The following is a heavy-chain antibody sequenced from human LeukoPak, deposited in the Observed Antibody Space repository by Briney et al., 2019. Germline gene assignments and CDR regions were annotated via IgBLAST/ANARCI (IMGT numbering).Heavy chain of an antibody. CDR3: ARSGSGRLFDY. V-gene: IGHV4-39*07. CDR2: IYHDGST. CDR1: GDSITITNYY. D-gene: IGHD2-15*01. J-gene: IGHJ4*02. Sequence: SETLSLTCTVSGDSITITNYYWGWIRQPPGKGLEWVGNIYHDGSTYYNPSLKSRVTISVDTSKNQFSLKLSSVTAADTAVYYCARSGSGRLFDYWGQGTLVTVSS.